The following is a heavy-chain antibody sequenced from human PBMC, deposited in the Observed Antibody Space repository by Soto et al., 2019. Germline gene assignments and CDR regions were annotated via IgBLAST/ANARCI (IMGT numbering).Heavy chain of an antibody. Sequence: PGGSLRLSCAASGFTFSSYGMHWVRQAPGKGLEWVAVIWYDGSNKYYADSVKGRFTISRDNSKNTLYLQMNSLRAEDTAVYYCARDGSYSTRPFDYWGQGTLVTVSS. CDR1: GFTFSSYG. CDR3: ARDGSYSTRPFDY. D-gene: IGHD4-4*01. CDR2: IWYDGSNK. V-gene: IGHV3-33*01. J-gene: IGHJ4*02.